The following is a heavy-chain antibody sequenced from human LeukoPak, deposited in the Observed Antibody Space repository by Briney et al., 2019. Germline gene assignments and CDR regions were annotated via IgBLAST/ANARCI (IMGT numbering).Heavy chain of an antibody. D-gene: IGHD6-13*01. CDR3: AKVQRYSSSWYLDY. J-gene: IGHJ4*02. V-gene: IGHV3-23*01. CDR1: GFTFSSYA. Sequence: QPGGSLRLSCAASGFTFSSYAMSWVRQAPGKGLEWVSAISGSGGSTYYADSVKGRFTISRDNSMNTLYLQMNSLRAEDTAVYYCAKVQRYSSSWYLDYWGQGTLVTVSS. CDR2: ISGSGGST.